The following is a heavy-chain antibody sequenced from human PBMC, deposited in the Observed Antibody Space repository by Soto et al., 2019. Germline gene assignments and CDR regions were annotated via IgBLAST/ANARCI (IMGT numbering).Heavy chain of an antibody. V-gene: IGHV1-8*01. Sequence: QVQLVQSGAEVKKPGASVKVSCKASGYTFTSYDINWVRQATGQGLEWMGWMNPNSGNTAYAQKFQGRITMTRNTSISTGYMELSRLRSEDTAVYFRARGKVTWGYPDWGQGTLVTVSS. CDR3: ARGKVTWGYPD. CDR2: MNPNSGNT. CDR1: GYTFTSYD. J-gene: IGHJ4*02. D-gene: IGHD3-16*01.